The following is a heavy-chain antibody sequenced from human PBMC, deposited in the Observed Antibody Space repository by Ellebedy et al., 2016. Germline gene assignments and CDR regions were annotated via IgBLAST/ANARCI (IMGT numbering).Heavy chain of an antibody. CDR3: ARDGSSGGSPTLDAFDI. J-gene: IGHJ3*02. D-gene: IGHD2-15*01. Sequence: ASVKVSCKASGYTFTSYYMHWVRQAPGQGLEWMRIINPSGGSTSYAQKFQGRVTMTRDTSTSTVYMELSSLRSEDTAVYYCARDGSSGGSPTLDAFDIWGQGTMVTVSS. CDR1: GYTFTSYY. V-gene: IGHV1-46*01. CDR2: INPSGGST.